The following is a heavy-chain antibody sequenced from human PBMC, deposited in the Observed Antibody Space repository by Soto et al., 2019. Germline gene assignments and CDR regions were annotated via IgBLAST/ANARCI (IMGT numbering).Heavy chain of an antibody. D-gene: IGHD1-26*01. J-gene: IGHJ5*02. CDR1: GYTFTSYG. CDR3: ARVVGALVHWFDP. V-gene: IGHV1-18*01. Sequence: QVQLVQSGAEVKKPGASVKVSCKASGYTFTSYGISWVRQAPGQGLERMGRISAYNGNTNYEQKLQGRGTMTTDTTPSTAYIALRSLRSNDTAVYDCARVVGALVHWFDPWGQGTLVTVSS. CDR2: ISAYNGNT.